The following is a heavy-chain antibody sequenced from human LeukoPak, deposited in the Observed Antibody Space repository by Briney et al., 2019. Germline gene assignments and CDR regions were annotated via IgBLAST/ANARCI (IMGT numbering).Heavy chain of an antibody. V-gene: IGHV4-4*02. Sequence: PSGTLSLTCAVSGGSISSSNWWSWVRQPPGKGLEWIGEIYHSGSTNYNPSLKSRVTISVDTSKNQFSLKLSSVTAADTAVYYCARGSTGVRGGDFDYWGQGTLVTVSS. D-gene: IGHD3-10*01. CDR3: ARGSTGVRGGDFDY. J-gene: IGHJ4*02. CDR2: IYHSGST. CDR1: GGSISSSNW.